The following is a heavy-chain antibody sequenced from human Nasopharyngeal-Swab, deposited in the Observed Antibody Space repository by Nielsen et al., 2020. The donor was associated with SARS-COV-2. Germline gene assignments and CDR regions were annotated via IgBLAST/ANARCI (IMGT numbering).Heavy chain of an antibody. CDR1: GFTFSSYS. CDR2: ISSSSTI. J-gene: IGHJ6*02. V-gene: IGHV3-48*02. Sequence: GGSLRLSCAASGFTFSSYSMNWVRQAPGKGLEWVSYISSSSTIYYADSVKGRFTISRDNAKNSMYLQMNSLRDEDTAVYYCARDCSGGSCYLDSYYYYYYVMDVWGQGTTVTVSS. D-gene: IGHD2-15*01. CDR3: ARDCSGGSCYLDSYYYYYYVMDV.